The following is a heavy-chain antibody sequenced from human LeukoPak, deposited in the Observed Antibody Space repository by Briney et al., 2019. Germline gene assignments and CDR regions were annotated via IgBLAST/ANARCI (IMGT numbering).Heavy chain of an antibody. CDR2: IYSSGST. Sequence: PSETLSLTCTVSGGSISSYYWSWIRQPPGKGLEWIGYIYSSGSTNYNPSLKRRVTMAIDTSKNQFSLKLSSVTAADTAVYYCARHSWSQWELRFDYWGQGTLVTVSS. D-gene: IGHD1-26*01. V-gene: IGHV4-59*08. CDR1: GGSISSYY. CDR3: ARHSWSQWELRFDY. J-gene: IGHJ4*02.